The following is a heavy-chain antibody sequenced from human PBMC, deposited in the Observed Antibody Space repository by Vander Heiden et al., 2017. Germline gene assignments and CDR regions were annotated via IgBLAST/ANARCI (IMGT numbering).Heavy chain of an antibody. CDR2: IYSSGST. Sequence: QVHLQESGPALVKPSDTPSLTCTFSGVSINNYYWSWIRQPPGKGLEWIGFIYSSGSTNYIPSLKSRITISLDTSKNQFSLKLSSVTAADTAVYFCARGFSGYTFDSWGQGTLVTVSS. D-gene: IGHD5-12*01. CDR3: ARGFSGYTFDS. J-gene: IGHJ4*02. CDR1: GVSINNYY. V-gene: IGHV4-59*01.